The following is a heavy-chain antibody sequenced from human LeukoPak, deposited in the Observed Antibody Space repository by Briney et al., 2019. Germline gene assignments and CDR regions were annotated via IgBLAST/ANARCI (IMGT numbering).Heavy chain of an antibody. V-gene: IGHV1-2*02. Sequence: GASVKVSCKASGYTFAGYYMHWVRQAPGQGLEWMGWINPNSGDTNNAQKFQGGVTMTSDTSISTAYMELTRLRSDDTAVYYCARAVAAIVNWFDPWGQGTLVTVSS. D-gene: IGHD6-13*01. J-gene: IGHJ5*02. CDR2: INPNSGDT. CDR1: GYTFAGYY. CDR3: ARAVAAIVNWFDP.